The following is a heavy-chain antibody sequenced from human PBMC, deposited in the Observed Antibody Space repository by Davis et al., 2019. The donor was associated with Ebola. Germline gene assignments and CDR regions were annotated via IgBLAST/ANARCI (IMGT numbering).Heavy chain of an antibody. V-gene: IGHV3-7*03. CDR2: IKQDGSEK. CDR3: ARDRLEVDYDFWSGYPDYYYYYGMDV. CDR1: GFTFSSYW. Sequence: PGGSLRLSCAASGFTFSSYWMSWVRQAPGKGLEWVANIKQDGSEKYYVDSVKGRFTISRDNAKNSLYLQMNSLRAEDTAVYYCARDRLEVDYDFWSGYPDYYYYYGMDVWGQGTTVTVSS. J-gene: IGHJ6*02. D-gene: IGHD3-3*01.